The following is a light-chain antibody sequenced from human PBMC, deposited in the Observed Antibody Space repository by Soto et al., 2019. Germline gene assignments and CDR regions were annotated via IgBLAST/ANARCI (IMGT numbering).Light chain of an antibody. CDR3: NSYTSTSSGV. CDR2: EVS. V-gene: IGLV2-14*01. J-gene: IGLJ3*02. Sequence: QSALTQPASVSGSPGQSITISCTGTRSDVGGYNYVSWYQQHPGKAPKLMIYEVSNRPSGVSNRFSGSKSGNTASLTISGLQAEDEAYYYCNSYTSTSSGVFGGGTKLAV. CDR1: RSDVGGYNY.